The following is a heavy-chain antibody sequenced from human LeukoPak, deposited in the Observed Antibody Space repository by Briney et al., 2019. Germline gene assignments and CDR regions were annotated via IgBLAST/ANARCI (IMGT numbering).Heavy chain of an antibody. CDR1: GGSFSGYY. V-gene: IGHV4-34*01. Sequence: SETLSLTCAVYGGSFSGYYWSWIRQPPGKGLEWIGEINHSGSTNYNPSLKSRVTMSVDTSKNQFSLKLSSVTAADTAVYYCARDGSYQENFDYWGQGTLVTVSS. D-gene: IGHD1-26*01. J-gene: IGHJ4*02. CDR2: INHSGST. CDR3: ARDGSYQENFDY.